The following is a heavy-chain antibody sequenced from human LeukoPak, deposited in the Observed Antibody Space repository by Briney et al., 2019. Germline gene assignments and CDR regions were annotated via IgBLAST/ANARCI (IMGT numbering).Heavy chain of an antibody. CDR1: GGSISSGGYS. CDR2: IYHSGST. CDR3: ARGLDYYDSSGSAFDL. J-gene: IGHJ2*01. V-gene: IGHV4-30-2*01. D-gene: IGHD3-22*01. Sequence: PSETLSLTCAVSGGSISSGGYSWSWIRQPPGKGLEWIGYIYHSGSTYYNPSLKSRVTISVDRSKSQFSLKLSSVTAADTAVYYCARGLDYYDSSGSAFDLWGRGTLVTVSS.